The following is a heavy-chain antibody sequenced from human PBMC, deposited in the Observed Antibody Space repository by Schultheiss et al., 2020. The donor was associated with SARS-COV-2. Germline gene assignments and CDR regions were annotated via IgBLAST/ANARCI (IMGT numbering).Heavy chain of an antibody. J-gene: IGHJ4*02. V-gene: IGHV3-30*01. CDR1: GFTFSSYA. CDR3: AKDLITGDSDYFDY. Sequence: GGSLRLSCAASGFTFSSYAMHWVRQAPGKGLEWVAVISYDGSNKYYADSVKGRFTISRDNSKNTLYLQMNSLRAEDTAVYYCAKDLITGDSDYFDYWGQGTLVTVSS. CDR2: ISYDGSNK. D-gene: IGHD7-27*01.